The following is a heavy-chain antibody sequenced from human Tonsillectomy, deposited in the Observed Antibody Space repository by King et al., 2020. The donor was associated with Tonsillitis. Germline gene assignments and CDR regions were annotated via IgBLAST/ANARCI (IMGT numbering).Heavy chain of an antibody. D-gene: IGHD1-20*01. J-gene: IGHJ5*02. CDR2: IIPILGIA. Sequence: QLVQSGAEVKKPGSSVKVSCKASGGTFSSYAISWVRQAPGQGLEWMGRIIPILGIANYAQKFQGRVTITADKSTSTAYMELSSLRSEDTAVYYCARGVEKISLASRWVDPWGQGTLVTVSS. CDR1: GGTFSSYA. V-gene: IGHV1-69*04. CDR3: ARGVEKISLASRWVDP.